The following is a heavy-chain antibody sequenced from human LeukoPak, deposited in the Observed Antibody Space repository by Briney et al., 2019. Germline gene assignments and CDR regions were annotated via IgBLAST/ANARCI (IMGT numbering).Heavy chain of an antibody. V-gene: IGHV3-23*01. D-gene: IGHD3-22*01. Sequence: GGSLRLSCAASGFAFSSYAMRWVRQAPGKGLEWVSVQSGSSGATYYADSVKGRFTISRDISKNTVYLQMNSLGAEDTAIYYCAKNQEHDSSGYYYSNFDYWGQGTLVTVSS. J-gene: IGHJ4*02. CDR2: QSGSSGAT. CDR1: GFAFSSYA. CDR3: AKNQEHDSSGYYYSNFDY.